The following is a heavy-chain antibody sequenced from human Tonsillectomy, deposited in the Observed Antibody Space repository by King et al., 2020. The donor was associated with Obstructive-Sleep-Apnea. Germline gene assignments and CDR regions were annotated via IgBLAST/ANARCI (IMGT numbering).Heavy chain of an antibody. CDR3: ARAGDGNWYFDL. V-gene: IGHV4-34*01. CDR1: GGSFSGYY. Sequence: VQLQQWGAGLLKPSETLSLTCAVYGGSFSGYYWSWIRQPPGKGLEWTGEINDSGSTNYNASLEGRVTISVDASKNQFSLRLSSVTAADTAVYYCARAGDGNWYFDLWGRGTLVTVSS. CDR2: INDSGST. D-gene: IGHD3-16*01. J-gene: IGHJ2*01.